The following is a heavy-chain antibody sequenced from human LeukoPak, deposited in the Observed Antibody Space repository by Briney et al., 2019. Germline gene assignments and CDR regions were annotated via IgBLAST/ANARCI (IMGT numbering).Heavy chain of an antibody. CDR1: GGSISSYY. D-gene: IGHD3-10*01. V-gene: IGHV4-4*07. Sequence: SETLSLTCTVSGGSISSYYWSWIRQPAGKGLEWIGRIYTSGSTNYNPSLKSRVTMSVDTSKNQFSLKLSSVTAADTAVYYCARDGVRGVISTRDYYYYGMDVWGQGTTVTVSS. J-gene: IGHJ6*02. CDR3: ARDGVRGVISTRDYYYYGMDV. CDR2: IYTSGST.